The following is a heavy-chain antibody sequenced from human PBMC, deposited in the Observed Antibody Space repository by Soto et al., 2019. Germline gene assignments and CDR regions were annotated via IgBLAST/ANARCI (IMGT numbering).Heavy chain of an antibody. Sequence: QVQLVQSGAEVKKPGASVKVSCKASGYTFTNYYIHWVRQAPGQGLEWMGMINPSGGSTSYTRRFQSRDTLTRDTSTSTVYMELSSLRSEDTAVYYCARESQSSGWSWFDYWGQGTLVTVSS. CDR3: ARESQSSGWSWFDY. D-gene: IGHD6-19*01. J-gene: IGHJ4*02. CDR1: GYTFTNYY. V-gene: IGHV1-46*01. CDR2: INPSGGST.